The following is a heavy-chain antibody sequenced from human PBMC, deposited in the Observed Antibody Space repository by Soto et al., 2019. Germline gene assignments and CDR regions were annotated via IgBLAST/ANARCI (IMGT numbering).Heavy chain of an antibody. CDR3: AKDTGYYYGSGSYLGY. Sequence: HPGGSLRLSCAASGFTFSNYGMTWVRQAPGKGLEWVSAISGSGGSTYYADSVKGRFTISRDNSKNTLYLQMNSLRAEDTAVYYCAKDTGYYYGSGSYLGYWGQGTLVTVSS. CDR1: GFTFSNYG. CDR2: ISGSGGST. V-gene: IGHV3-23*01. J-gene: IGHJ4*02. D-gene: IGHD3-10*01.